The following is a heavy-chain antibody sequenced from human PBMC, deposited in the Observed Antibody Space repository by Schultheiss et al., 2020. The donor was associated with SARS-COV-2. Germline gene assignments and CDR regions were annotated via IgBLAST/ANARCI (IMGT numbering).Heavy chain of an antibody. CDR3: ARGWYSCAFDI. CDR1: GFTFSSYG. J-gene: IGHJ3*02. D-gene: IGHD1-14*01. CDR2: ISSSGSTI. Sequence: GGSLRLSCAASGFTFSSYGMHWVRQAPGKGLEWVSSISSSGSTIYYADSMKGRFTISRDNAKNSLYLQMNSLRAEDTAVYRCARGWYSCAFDIWGQGTKVTVSS. V-gene: IGHV3-48*04.